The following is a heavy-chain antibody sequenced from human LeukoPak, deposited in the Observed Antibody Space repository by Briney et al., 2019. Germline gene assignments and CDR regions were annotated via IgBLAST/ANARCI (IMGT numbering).Heavy chain of an antibody. CDR2: ISYDGSNK. CDR1: GFTFSSYA. Sequence: PGGSLRLSCAASGFTFSSYAMHWVRQAPGKGLEWVAVISYDGSNKYYADSVKGRFTISRDNSKNTLHLQMNSLRAEDTAVYYTKAEDAFDIWGQGTMVTVSS. J-gene: IGHJ3*02. CDR3: KAEDAFDI. V-gene: IGHV3-30-3*01.